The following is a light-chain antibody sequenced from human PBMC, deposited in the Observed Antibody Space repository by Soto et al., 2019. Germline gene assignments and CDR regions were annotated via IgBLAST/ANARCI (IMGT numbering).Light chain of an antibody. Sequence: QSVLTQPPSASGTPGQRVTISCSGSSSNIGSNTVNWYQQLPGTAPKLLIYSNNQRPSGVPDRFSGSKSGTSASLAISGLQSEDEADYYCVTWDSSLSAVLFGGGTKLTVL. CDR3: VTWDSSLSAVL. V-gene: IGLV1-44*01. J-gene: IGLJ2*01. CDR1: SSNIGSNT. CDR2: SNN.